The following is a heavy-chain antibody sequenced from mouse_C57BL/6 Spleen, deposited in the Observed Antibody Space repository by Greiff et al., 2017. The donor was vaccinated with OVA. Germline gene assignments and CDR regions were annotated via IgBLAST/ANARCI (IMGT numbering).Heavy chain of an antibody. Sequence: EVKLVESGPELVKPGASVKISCKASGYSFTDYNMNWVKQSNGKSLEWIGVINPNYGTTSYNQKFKGKATLTVDQSSSTAYMQLNSLTSEDSAVYYCARSGYYGSSPYFDVWGTGTTVTVSS. J-gene: IGHJ1*03. CDR1: GYSFTDYN. CDR2: INPNYGTT. D-gene: IGHD1-1*01. V-gene: IGHV1-39*01. CDR3: ARSGYYGSSPYFDV.